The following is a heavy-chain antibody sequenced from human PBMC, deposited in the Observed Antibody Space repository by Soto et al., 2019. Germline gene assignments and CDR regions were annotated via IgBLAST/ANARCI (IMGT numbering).Heavy chain of an antibody. CDR2: MNPNRGNT. Sequence: ASVQVSCKASGYTFTSYDINRVRQATGQGLEWMGWMNPNRGNTGYAQKFQGRVTMTSNTSISIAYMELSSLRSEDMAVYYCAGGRLCLGELSLYNDYWGQETLVTDSS. J-gene: IGHJ4*02. V-gene: IGHV1-8*01. D-gene: IGHD3-16*02. CDR1: GYTFTSYD. CDR3: AGGRLCLGELSLYNDY.